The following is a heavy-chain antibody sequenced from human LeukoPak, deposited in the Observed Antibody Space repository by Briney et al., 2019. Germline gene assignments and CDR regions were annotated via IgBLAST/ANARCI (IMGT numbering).Heavy chain of an antibody. V-gene: IGHV4-4*08. CDR1: GGSLSGYY. Sequence: SETLSLTCAVSGGSLSGYYWNWIRQPPGKGLEWIGYVNAVGSTKYNPSLSSRLTISVDKSKNQFSLKLNSVSAADSAVYFCARRVPAASGGGFDYWGQGTLVAVSS. CDR2: VNAVGST. CDR3: ARRVPAASGGGFDY. D-gene: IGHD2-2*01. J-gene: IGHJ4*02.